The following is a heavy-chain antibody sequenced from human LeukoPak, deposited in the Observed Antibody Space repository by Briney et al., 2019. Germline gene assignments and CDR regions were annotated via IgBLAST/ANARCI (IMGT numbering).Heavy chain of an antibody. J-gene: IGHJ4*02. V-gene: IGHV3-30*04. D-gene: IGHD6-19*01. CDR2: ISYDGSNK. Sequence: GGSLRLSCAASGSTFSSYAMHWVRQAPGKGLEWVAVISYDGSNKYYADSVKGRFTISRDNSKNTLYLQMNSLRAEDTAVYYCARDTAGTWDYWGQGTLVTVSS. CDR1: GSTFSSYA. CDR3: ARDTAGTWDY.